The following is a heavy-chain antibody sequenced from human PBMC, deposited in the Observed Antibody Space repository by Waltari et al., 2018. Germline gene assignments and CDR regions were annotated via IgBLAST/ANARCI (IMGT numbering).Heavy chain of an antibody. CDR3: AKDAFGNTYLDY. Sequence: QVQLVESGGGVVQPGKSLRLSCLASGFSLSNYGMHWVGQTPGRGMEWVALTWSDGSVEYYAASVRGRFTVSRDNSKNILYLDMDSLRVDDTATYYCAKDAFGNTYLDYWGQGTLVTVSS. J-gene: IGHJ4*02. CDR2: TWSDGSVE. CDR1: GFSLSNYG. V-gene: IGHV3-33*03. D-gene: IGHD3-10*01.